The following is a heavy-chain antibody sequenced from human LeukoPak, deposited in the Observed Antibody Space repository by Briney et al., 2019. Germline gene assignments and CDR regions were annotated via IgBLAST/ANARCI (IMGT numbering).Heavy chain of an antibody. Sequence: SETLSLTCTVSGGSISSGGYYWSWIRQLPGKGLEWIGYIYHSGSTYYNPSLKSRVTISADRSKNQFSLKLSSVTAADTAVYYCARTMITFGGVVDYWGQGTLVTVSS. CDR2: IYHSGST. CDR3: ARTMITFGGVVDY. CDR1: GGSISSGGYY. D-gene: IGHD3-16*01. V-gene: IGHV4-30-2*01. J-gene: IGHJ4*02.